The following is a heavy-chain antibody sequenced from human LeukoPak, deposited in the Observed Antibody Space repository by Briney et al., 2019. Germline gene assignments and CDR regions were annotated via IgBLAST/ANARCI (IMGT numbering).Heavy chain of an antibody. Sequence: GGSLRLSCAASGFTFSSYWMSWVRQAPGKGLEWVANIKQDGSEKYYVDSVKGRFTISRDNAKNSLYLQMNSLRAEDTAVYYCASEYGGDAFDIWGQGTMVTVSS. V-gene: IGHV3-7*01. D-gene: IGHD4-23*01. CDR2: IKQDGSEK. CDR3: ASEYGGDAFDI. CDR1: GFTFSSYW. J-gene: IGHJ3*02.